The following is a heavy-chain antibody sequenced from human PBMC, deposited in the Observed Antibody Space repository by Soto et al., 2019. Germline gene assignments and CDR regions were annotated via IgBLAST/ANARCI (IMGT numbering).Heavy chain of an antibody. CDR1: GGSCGGYY. CDR2: INHSGST. Sequence: SETLCLNFAVDGGSCGGYYWRWIRRPPGKGLEWIGEINHSGSTNYNPSLKSRVTISVDTSKNQFSLKLSSVTAADTAVYYCARGRRILLWFGEPPGGCWGQGTLVT. V-gene: IGHV4-34*01. CDR3: ARGRRILLWFGEPPGGC. J-gene: IGHJ4*02. D-gene: IGHD3-10*01.